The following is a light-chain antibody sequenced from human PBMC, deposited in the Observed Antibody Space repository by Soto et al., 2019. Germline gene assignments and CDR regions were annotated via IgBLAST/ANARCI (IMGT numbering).Light chain of an antibody. CDR1: SSDVGGYNY. CDR2: EVS. J-gene: IGLJ1*01. V-gene: IGLV2-8*01. Sequence: QSALTQPPSASGSPGQSVTISCTGTSSDVGGYNYVSWYQQHPGKAPKVMIYEVSKRPSGVPDRVSGSKSGNTASLTVSGLQAEDEVDYYCSSYAGSNNFVFGTGTKLTVL. CDR3: SSYAGSNNFV.